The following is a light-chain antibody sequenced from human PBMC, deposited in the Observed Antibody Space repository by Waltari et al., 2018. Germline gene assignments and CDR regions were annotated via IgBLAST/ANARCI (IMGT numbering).Light chain of an antibody. J-gene: IGKJ2*01. CDR3: QQYNSYPYT. CDR2: KQS. CDR1: QSISSW. Sequence: DIQMTQSPSTLSASVGDRVTITCRAGQSISSWLAWYQQKPGKAPQLLIYKQSSLESGVPSRFSGSGSGTEFTITISSLQPDDFATNYCQQYNSYPYTFGQGTKLEIK. V-gene: IGKV1-5*03.